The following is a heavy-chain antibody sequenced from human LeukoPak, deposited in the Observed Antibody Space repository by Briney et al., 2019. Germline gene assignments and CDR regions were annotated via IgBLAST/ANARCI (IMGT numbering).Heavy chain of an antibody. CDR1: GFTVSSNY. CDR3: ARCSGWPYYFDY. Sequence: GGSLRLSCAASGFTVSSNYMSWVRQAPGKGLEWVSVIYSGGSTYYADSVKGRFTISRDNSKNTLYLQMNSLRAEDTAVYYCARCSGWPYYFDYWGQGTLVTVSS. D-gene: IGHD6-19*01. CDR2: IYSGGST. V-gene: IGHV3-66*01. J-gene: IGHJ4*02.